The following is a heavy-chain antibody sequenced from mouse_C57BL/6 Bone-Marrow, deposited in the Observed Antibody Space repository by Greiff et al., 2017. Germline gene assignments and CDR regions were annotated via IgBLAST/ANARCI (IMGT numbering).Heavy chain of an antibody. CDR2: IYPGSGNT. CDR1: GYTFTDYY. J-gene: IGHJ4*01. CDR3: ARNFRGYAMDY. V-gene: IGHV1-76*01. Sequence: VKLVESGAELVRPGASVKLSCKASGYTFTDYYINWVKQRPGQGLEWIARIYPGSGNTYYNEKFKGKATLTAEKSSSTAYMQLSSLTSEDSAVYFCARNFRGYAMDYWGQGTSVTVSS.